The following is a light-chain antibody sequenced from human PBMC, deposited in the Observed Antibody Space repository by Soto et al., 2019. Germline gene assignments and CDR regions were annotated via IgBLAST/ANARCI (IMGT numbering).Light chain of an antibody. Sequence: DIQMTQSPSTLSSSVGDRVTITCRASQSISTGLAWYQQKPGKAPNLLIYDASTLESGVPSRFSGSGSGTEFTLTISSLQPDDSATYYCQQYDGYPWTFGQGTKVDIK. J-gene: IGKJ1*01. V-gene: IGKV1-5*01. CDR2: DAS. CDR1: QSISTG. CDR3: QQYDGYPWT.